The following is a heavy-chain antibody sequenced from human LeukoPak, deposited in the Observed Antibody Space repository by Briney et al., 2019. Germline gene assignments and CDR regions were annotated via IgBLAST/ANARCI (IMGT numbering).Heavy chain of an antibody. V-gene: IGHV3-7*01. CDR3: ARAPRYCSSTSCPPGAFDI. Sequence: GGSLRLSCAASGFTFSSYWMSWVRQAPGKGLEWVANIKQDGSEKYYVDSVKGRFTISRDNAKNSLYLQMNSLRAEDTAVYYCARAPRYCSSTSCPPGAFDIWGLGTMVTVSS. J-gene: IGHJ3*02. CDR1: GFTFSSYW. CDR2: IKQDGSEK. D-gene: IGHD2-2*01.